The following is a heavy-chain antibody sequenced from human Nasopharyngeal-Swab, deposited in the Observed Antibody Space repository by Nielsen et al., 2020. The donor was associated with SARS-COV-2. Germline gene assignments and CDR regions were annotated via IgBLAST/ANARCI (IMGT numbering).Heavy chain of an antibody. CDR3: VRWGGGWAFDI. CDR2: IWYDGTNK. V-gene: IGHV3-33*03. CDR1: GFTFSNYG. D-gene: IGHD2-21*01. Sequence: GESLKISCAASGFTFSNYGMHWVRQAPGKGLEWVAAIWYDGTNKYYLDSVKDRFTISRDNSKNTVYLQMNSLRAEDTAVYYCVRWGGGWAFDIGGQGTMVTVSS. J-gene: IGHJ3*02.